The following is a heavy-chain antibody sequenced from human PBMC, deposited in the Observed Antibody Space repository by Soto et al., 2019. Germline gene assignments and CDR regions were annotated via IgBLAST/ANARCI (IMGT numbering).Heavy chain of an antibody. Sequence: VQLVESGGGLVQPGGSLRLSCAASGFTFSTYAMTWVRQAPGKGPEWISYISASSATIYYADSVKGRFTISRDSAKNSLYLQMNSLSAEDTAVYYCVRVISTYESFDFWGQGTRVTVSS. V-gene: IGHV3-48*01. CDR3: VRVISTYESFDF. D-gene: IGHD2-2*01. CDR1: GFTFSTYA. J-gene: IGHJ4*02. CDR2: ISASSATI.